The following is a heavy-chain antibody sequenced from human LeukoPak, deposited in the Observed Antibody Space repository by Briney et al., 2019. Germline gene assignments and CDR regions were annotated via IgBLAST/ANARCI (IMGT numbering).Heavy chain of an antibody. J-gene: IGHJ6*02. CDR2: ISWNSGSI. CDR3: AKDSDDSGYYYYGMDV. D-gene: IGHD3-22*01. Sequence: PGRSLRLSCAASGFTFDDYAMHWVRQAPGKGLEWVSGISWNSGSIGYANSVKGRFTISRDNAKNSLYLQMNSLRAGDTALYYCAKDSDDSGYYYYGMDVWGQGTTVTVSS. V-gene: IGHV3-9*01. CDR1: GFTFDDYA.